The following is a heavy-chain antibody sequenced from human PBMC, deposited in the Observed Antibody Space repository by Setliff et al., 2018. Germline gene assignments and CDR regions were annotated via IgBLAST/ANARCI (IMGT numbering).Heavy chain of an antibody. D-gene: IGHD6-13*01. CDR1: GGSISSHY. V-gene: IGHV4-59*11. CDR2: ISYSGST. J-gene: IGHJ4*02. CDR3: ARGASSPFATGL. Sequence: ASETLSLTCTVSGGSISSHYWSWVRQPPGKGLEWIGSISYSGSTNHNPSLKNRVTISVDTSKKQFSLKLSSVTSADTAVYYCARGASSPFATGLWGQGTLVTVSS.